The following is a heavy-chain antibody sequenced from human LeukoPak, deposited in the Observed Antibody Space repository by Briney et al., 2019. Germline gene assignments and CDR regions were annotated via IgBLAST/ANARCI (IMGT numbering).Heavy chain of an antibody. D-gene: IGHD5-18*01. CDR2: INHGGST. CDR1: GGSFSDYY. V-gene: IGHV4-34*01. Sequence: SETLSLTCTVNGGSFSDYYWTWIRQPPGKGLEWIGEINHGGSTNYNPSLKSRVTMSVDTSKNQFSLKLSFVTAADTAVYYCARDHMTAKDVWGQGTTVTVSS. J-gene: IGHJ6*02. CDR3: ARDHMTAKDV.